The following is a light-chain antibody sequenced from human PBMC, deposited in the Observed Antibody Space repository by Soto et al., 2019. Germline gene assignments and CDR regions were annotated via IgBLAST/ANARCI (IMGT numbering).Light chain of an antibody. CDR3: QQYESYSPLT. Sequence: DIQMTQSPSILSASVGDRFTITCRASQSIRSWLAWYQQKPGKAPKLLIYDAYSLESGVPSRFSGRRSGTEFTLTIAGLQPEDFATYYCQQYESYSPLTFGGGTKVEIK. V-gene: IGKV1-5*01. CDR1: QSIRSW. CDR2: DAY. J-gene: IGKJ4*01.